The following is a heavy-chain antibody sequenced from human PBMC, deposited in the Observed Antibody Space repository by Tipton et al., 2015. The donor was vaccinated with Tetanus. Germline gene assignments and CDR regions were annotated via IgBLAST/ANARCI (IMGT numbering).Heavy chain of an antibody. CDR1: GFIFSSYG. J-gene: IGHJ1*01. CDR2: SWYDGTDK. D-gene: IGHD2-15*01. Sequence: SLRLSCAASGFIFSSYGIHWVRQAPGKRLEWLAVSWYDGTDKYYADSVKCRFTIARDNSNNALYLQMNSLRAEDTAVYSCAREADCSGGSCFSGGVDSWGQGTQVTVSS. CDR3: AREADCSGGSCFSGGVDS. V-gene: IGHV3-33*01.